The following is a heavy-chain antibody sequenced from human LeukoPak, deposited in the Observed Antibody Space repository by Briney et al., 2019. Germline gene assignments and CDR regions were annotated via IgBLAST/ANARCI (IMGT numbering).Heavy chain of an antibody. CDR3: TTGYYYDSSGYYQTDDY. Sequence: PGGSLRLSCAASGFTFSSYAMSWVRQAPGKGLEWVSAINGSGGSTYYADSVKGRFTISRDNSKNTLYLQMNSLRAEDTAVYYCTTGYYYDSSGYYQTDDYWGQGTLVTVSS. D-gene: IGHD3-22*01. J-gene: IGHJ4*02. CDR1: GFTFSSYA. CDR2: INGSGGST. V-gene: IGHV3-23*01.